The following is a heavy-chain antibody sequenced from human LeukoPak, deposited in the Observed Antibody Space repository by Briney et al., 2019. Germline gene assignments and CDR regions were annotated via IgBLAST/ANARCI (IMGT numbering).Heavy chain of an antibody. CDR3: TRYNNDHFDY. Sequence: HPGGSLRLSCAGSGFTFGGYGMHWFRQTPGKGLEWVAVIAYDGSRAFYADSVKGRFTISRDNSKNTMSVQMDDLRAEDTAVYYCTRYNNDHFDYWGQGTPVTVSS. CDR2: IAYDGSRA. CDR1: GFTFGGYG. V-gene: IGHV3-33*01. D-gene: IGHD1-14*01. J-gene: IGHJ4*02.